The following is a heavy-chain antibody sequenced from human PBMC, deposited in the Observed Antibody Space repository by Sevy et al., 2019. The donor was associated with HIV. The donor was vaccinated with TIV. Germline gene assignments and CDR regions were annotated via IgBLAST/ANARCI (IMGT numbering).Heavy chain of an antibody. J-gene: IGHJ4*02. CDR3: AKYYYCSGNRGWYFDY. CDR2: ISGSAYST. CDR1: GFTFRNYA. Sequence: GGSLRLSCAASGFTFRNYAMSWVRQAPGKGLEWVSAISGSAYSTYYADSVKGRFTISRDNSKNTLFLQMNSLRAEDTAVYYCAKYYYCSGNRGWYFDYWGQGTLVTVSS. V-gene: IGHV3-23*01. D-gene: IGHD3-10*01.